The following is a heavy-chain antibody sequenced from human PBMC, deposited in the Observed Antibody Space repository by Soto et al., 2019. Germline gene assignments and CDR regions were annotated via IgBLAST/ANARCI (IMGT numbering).Heavy chain of an antibody. Sequence: QVQLVQSGAEVKKPGASVKVSCKASGGTFSSYAIFWVRQAPGQGLEWMGGIIPIFGTAKYAQKFQGRVTITAADSTTTAYMELSSLRSEDTAVYYCARDAFRDGYAYWGQGTLVTVSS. CDR2: IIPIFGTA. CDR1: GGTFSSYA. V-gene: IGHV1-69*01. CDR3: ARDAFRDGYAY. D-gene: IGHD5-12*01. J-gene: IGHJ4*02.